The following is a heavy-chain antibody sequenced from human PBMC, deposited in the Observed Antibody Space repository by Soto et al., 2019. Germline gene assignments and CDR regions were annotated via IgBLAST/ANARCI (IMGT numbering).Heavy chain of an antibody. CDR2: TYYRSKWFS. CDR1: GGSVSSNRAA. CDR3: ARASGYFDQ. Sequence: PAQTLSLTCAISGGSVSSNRAAWNLIRQSPSRGLEWLGRTYYRSKWFSGYAVSVKSRISINPDTSKNQFSLQLKSLTPEDTAVYYCARASGYFDQWGQGILVTVSS. V-gene: IGHV6-1*01. J-gene: IGHJ4*02. D-gene: IGHD6-6*01.